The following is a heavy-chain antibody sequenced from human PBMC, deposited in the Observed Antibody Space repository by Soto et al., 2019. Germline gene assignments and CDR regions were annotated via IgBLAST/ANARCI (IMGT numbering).Heavy chain of an antibody. Sequence: GASVKVSCKASGYNFTGYQVHWVRQAPGQGLEWMGWINPNSGGTNYAQKFQGRVTMTRDTSISTAYMEVSRLRSDDTAVYFCARDANCAYVSYYFDYWGQGALVTVSS. D-gene: IGHD2-21*01. CDR2: INPNSGGT. V-gene: IGHV1-2*02. CDR3: ARDANCAYVSYYFDY. CDR1: GYNFTGYQ. J-gene: IGHJ4*02.